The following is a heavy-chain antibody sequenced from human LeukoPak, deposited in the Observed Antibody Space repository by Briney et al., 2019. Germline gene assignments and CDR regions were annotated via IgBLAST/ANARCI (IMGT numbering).Heavy chain of an antibody. V-gene: IGHV3-53*01. CDR3: VRKNRDFNAAFDI. J-gene: IGHJ3*02. Sequence: GGSLRLSCTASGFTVSNNYISWVRQAPGKGLEWVSISYSDTNTNYADSVKGRFTISRDTSQNTLSLQMNSLRAEDTAVYYCVRKNRDFNAAFDIWGQGKVVTVSS. D-gene: IGHD1-14*01. CDR2: SYSDTNT. CDR1: GFTVSNNY.